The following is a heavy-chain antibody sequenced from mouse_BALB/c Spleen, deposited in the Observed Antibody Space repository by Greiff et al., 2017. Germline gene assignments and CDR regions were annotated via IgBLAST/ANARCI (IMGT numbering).Heavy chain of an antibody. CDR1: GFTFSSYA. D-gene: IGHD2-2*01. CDR3: ARHFYGYDSAWFAY. Sequence: EVKLMESGGGLVKPGGSLKLSCAASGFTFSSYAMSWVRQTPEKRLEWVATISSGGSYTYYPDSVKGRFTISRDNAKNTLYLQMSSLRSEDTAMYYCARHFYGYDSAWFAYWGQGTLVTVSA. J-gene: IGHJ3*01. V-gene: IGHV5-9-3*01. CDR2: ISSGGSYT.